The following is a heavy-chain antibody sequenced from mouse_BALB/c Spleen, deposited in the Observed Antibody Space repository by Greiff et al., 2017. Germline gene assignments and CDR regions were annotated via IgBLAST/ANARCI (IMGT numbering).Heavy chain of an antibody. CDR1: GFTFTDYY. Sequence: EVQLVESGGGLVQPGGSLRLSCATSGFTFTDYYMSWVRQPPGKALEWLGFIRNKANGYTTEYSASVKGRFTISRDNSQSILYLQMNTLRAEDSATYYCARVYDYDAYYFDYWGQGTTLTVSS. V-gene: IGHV7-3*02. J-gene: IGHJ2*01. D-gene: IGHD2-4*01. CDR3: ARVYDYDAYYFDY. CDR2: IRNKANGYTT.